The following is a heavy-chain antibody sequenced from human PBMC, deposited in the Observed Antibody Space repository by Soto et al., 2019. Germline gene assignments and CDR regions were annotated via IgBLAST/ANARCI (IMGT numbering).Heavy chain of an antibody. V-gene: IGHV3-30-3*01. J-gene: IGHJ4*02. D-gene: IGHD3-22*01. CDR2: ISYDGSNK. CDR1: GFTFSSYA. CDR3: AKKYYYDSSGFLFFLDY. Sequence: PGGSLRLSCAASGFTFSSYAMHWVRQAPGKGLEWVAVISYDGSNKYYADSVKGRFTISRDNSKNTLYLQMNSLRAEDTAVYYCAKKYYYDSSGFLFFLDYWGQGTLVTVSS.